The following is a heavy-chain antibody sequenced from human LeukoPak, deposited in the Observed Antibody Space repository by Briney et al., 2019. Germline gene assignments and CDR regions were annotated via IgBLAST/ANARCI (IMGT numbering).Heavy chain of an antibody. J-gene: IGHJ5*02. V-gene: IGHV4-30-2*01. D-gene: IGHD1-1*01. CDR2: IYHSGST. Sequence: SETLSLTCAVSGGSISSGGYSWSWIRQPPGKGLEWIGYIYHSGSTYYNPSLKSRVTISVDRSKNQFSLKLSSVTAADTAVYYCARTQGLERRPPGWFDPWGQGTLVTVSS. CDR1: GGSISSGGYS. CDR3: ARTQGLERRPPGWFDP.